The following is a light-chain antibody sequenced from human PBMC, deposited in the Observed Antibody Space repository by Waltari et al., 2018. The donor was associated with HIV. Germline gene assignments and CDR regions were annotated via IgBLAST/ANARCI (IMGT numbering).Light chain of an antibody. CDR1: SRDVGGYNY. Sequence: QSALTQPASVSGSPGQSITISCTGTSRDVGGYNYVSWYQQHPGKAPKLMIYAVSNRASGVSNRSAGSKSGNTASLVISGLQSEDEGDYYCSSYSRSGTLVFGGGTTLTVL. CDR2: AVS. J-gene: IGLJ2*01. CDR3: SSYSRSGTLV. V-gene: IGLV2-14*01.